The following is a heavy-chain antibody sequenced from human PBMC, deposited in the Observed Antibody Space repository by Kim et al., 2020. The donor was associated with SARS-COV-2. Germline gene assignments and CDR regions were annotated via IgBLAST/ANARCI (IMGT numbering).Heavy chain of an antibody. V-gene: IGHV3-23*01. Sequence: GGSLRLSCAASGFTFNKCAMSWVRQAPGKGLEWVSSISAVRGNTYYADSVKGRFTISRDNSKNTLYLQMDSLRAEDAAVYSCAKHPRGMSGIGWFYFDF. D-gene: IGHD6-19*01. CDR3: AKHPRGMSGIGWFYFDF. CDR2: ISAVRGNT. CDR1: GFTFNKCA. J-gene: IGHJ4*01.